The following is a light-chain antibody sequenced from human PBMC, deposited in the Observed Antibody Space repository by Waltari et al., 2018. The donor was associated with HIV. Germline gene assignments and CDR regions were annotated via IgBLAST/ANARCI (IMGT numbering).Light chain of an antibody. CDR2: AAS. CDR1: QGISSY. V-gene: IGKV1-8*01. CDR3: QHLNTHPGSYT. J-gene: IGKJ2*01. Sequence: AIRMTQSPSSFSASTGDRVTITCRASQGISSYLAWYQQKPGKAPKLLIYAASTLQSGVPSRFSGSGSGTDFTLTISCLQSEDFATYYCQHLNTHPGSYTFGQGTKLEIK.